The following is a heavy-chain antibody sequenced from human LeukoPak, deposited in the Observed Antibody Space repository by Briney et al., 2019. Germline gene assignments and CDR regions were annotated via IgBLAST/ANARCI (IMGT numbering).Heavy chain of an antibody. CDR3: ARGGGRVVVIGYYYMDV. V-gene: IGHV4-34*01. Sequence: SETLSLTCAVSGVSFSGYYWSWIRQPPGKGLEWIGEINHSGSTNYNPSLKSRVTISVDTSKNQFSLKLSSVTAADTAVHYCARGGGRVVVIGYYYMDVWGKGTTVTVSS. CDR1: GVSFSGYY. J-gene: IGHJ6*03. CDR2: INHSGST. D-gene: IGHD3-22*01.